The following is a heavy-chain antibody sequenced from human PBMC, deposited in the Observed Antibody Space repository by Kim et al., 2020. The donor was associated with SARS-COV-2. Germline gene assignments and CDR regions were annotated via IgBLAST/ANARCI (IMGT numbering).Heavy chain of an antibody. Sequence: PTEYTASVKGRFTISRDDSNNTAYLQMNSLKTEDTAVDYCTTRYATFDYWGQGTLVTVSS. D-gene: IGHD5-12*01. CDR3: TTRYATFDY. V-gene: IGHV3-73*01. J-gene: IGHJ4*02. CDR2: PT.